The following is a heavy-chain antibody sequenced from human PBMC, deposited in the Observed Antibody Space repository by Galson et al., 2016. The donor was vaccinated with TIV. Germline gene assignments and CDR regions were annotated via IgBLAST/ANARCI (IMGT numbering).Heavy chain of an antibody. Sequence: SVKVSCKASGGPFFSSYAISWMRQATGQGLEWMGWMNPNSGNTGYAQKFRGRVTMTRNTSVRTAYMELSSLRSEDTAVYYCARSGDYGDYWGQGTLVTVSS. CDR1: GGPFFSSYA. CDR3: ARSGDYGDY. J-gene: IGHJ4*02. V-gene: IGHV1-8*02. D-gene: IGHD4-17*01. CDR2: MNPNSGNT.